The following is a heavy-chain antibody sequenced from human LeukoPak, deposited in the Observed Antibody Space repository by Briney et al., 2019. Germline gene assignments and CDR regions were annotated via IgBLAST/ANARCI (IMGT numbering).Heavy chain of an antibody. CDR3: ARVAMVRGVIGFDP. CDR1: GFTFSSYW. J-gene: IGHJ5*02. V-gene: IGHV3-7*01. Sequence: GGSLRLSCAASGFTFSSYWMSWVRQAPGKGLEWVANIKQDGSEKYYVDSVKGRFTISRDNAKNSLNLQMNSLRAEDTAVYYCARVAMVRGVIGFDPWGQGTLVTVSS. D-gene: IGHD3-10*01. CDR2: IKQDGSEK.